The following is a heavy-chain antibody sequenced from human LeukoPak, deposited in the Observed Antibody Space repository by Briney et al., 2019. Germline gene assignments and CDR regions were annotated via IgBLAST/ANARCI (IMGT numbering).Heavy chain of an antibody. Sequence: PSETLSLTCTVSGGSISSYYWSWIRQPAGKRLEWIGRLSTSGSTDYNPSLQSRVTIFIDTSKNQFSLNLSSVTSADTAVYYCARLGPGVTLVYWGQGTLVTVSS. J-gene: IGHJ4*02. CDR2: LSTSGST. D-gene: IGHD3/OR15-3a*01. CDR3: ARLGPGVTLVY. V-gene: IGHV4-4*07. CDR1: GGSISSYY.